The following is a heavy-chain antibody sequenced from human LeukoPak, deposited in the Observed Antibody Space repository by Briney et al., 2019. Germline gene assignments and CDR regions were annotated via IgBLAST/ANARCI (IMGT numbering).Heavy chain of an antibody. CDR3: ASSIPGATVAS. V-gene: IGHV1-18*01. Sequence: ASEKVSCKASGYTFTSYGISWVRQAPGQGLEWMGWISAYNGNTNYAQKLQGRVTMTTDTSTSTAYMELRSLRSDDTAVYYCASSIPGATVASWGQGTLVTVSS. CDR2: ISAYNGNT. CDR1: GYTFTSYG. D-gene: IGHD4-23*01. J-gene: IGHJ5*02.